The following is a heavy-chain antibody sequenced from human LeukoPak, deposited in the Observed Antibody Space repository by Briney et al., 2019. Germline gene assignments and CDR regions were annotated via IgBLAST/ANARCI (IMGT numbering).Heavy chain of an antibody. CDR2: INSDGSST. CDR1: GFTFSSYW. V-gene: IGHV3-74*01. Sequence: GGSLRLSCAASGFTFSSYWMHWVRQAPGKGLVWVSRINSDGSSTSYADSVKGRFTISRDNAKNALYLQMNSLRAEDTAVYYCARVDYGGNSPRFDYWGQGTLVTVSS. CDR3: ARVDYGGNSPRFDY. D-gene: IGHD4-23*01. J-gene: IGHJ4*02.